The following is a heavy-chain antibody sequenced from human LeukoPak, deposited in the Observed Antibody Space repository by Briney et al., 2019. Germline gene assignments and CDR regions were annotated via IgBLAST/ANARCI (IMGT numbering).Heavy chain of an antibody. CDR3: ARVRDNACDY. D-gene: IGHD1-1*01. Sequence: ASVTVSCKTSVYVVTDYYMHWVRQAPGQGLEWMGWLRGDTGDTDSPQKFKGRVTMTRDTATNTAYMQLSRLTYDDTAIYFCARVRDNACDYWGQGTLVTVSS. V-gene: IGHV1-2*02. CDR2: LRGDTGDT. CDR1: VYVVTDYY. J-gene: IGHJ4*02.